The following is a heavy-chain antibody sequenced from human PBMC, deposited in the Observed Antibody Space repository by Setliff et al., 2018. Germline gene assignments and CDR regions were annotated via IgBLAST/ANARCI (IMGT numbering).Heavy chain of an antibody. V-gene: IGHV1-18*01. J-gene: IGHJ4*02. D-gene: IGHD3-22*01. CDR1: GYTFTNYG. CDR3: ARINFYVSSGYYYAPDF. Sequence: ASVKVSCKTSGYTFTNYGVTWVRQAPGQRLEWMGWINNYSFKTTYSQKFLDRVTMTTDTSATTAYMELKNLRSDDTAVYYCARINFYVSSGYYYAPDFWGQGTLVTVSS. CDR2: INNYSFKT.